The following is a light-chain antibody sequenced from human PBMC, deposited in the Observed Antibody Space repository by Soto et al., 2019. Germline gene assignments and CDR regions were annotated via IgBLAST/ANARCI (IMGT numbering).Light chain of an antibody. CDR2: GTT. J-gene: IGLJ2*01. CDR1: FSNIGSNY. CDR3: ATWDNRLNNVL. Sequence: QSVLTQPPSASGAPGQTVTISCSGSFSNIGSNYVYWYQQLPGTAPKLLIYGTTQRPLGVPDRFSGSKSGTSASLAISGLRSEDEADYFCATWDNRLNNVLFGGGTKLTVL. V-gene: IGLV1-47*01.